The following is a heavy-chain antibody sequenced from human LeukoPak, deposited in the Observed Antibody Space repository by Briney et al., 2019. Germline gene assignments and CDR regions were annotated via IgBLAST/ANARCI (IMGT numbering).Heavy chain of an antibody. CDR3: ARLADD. V-gene: IGHV4-59*08. J-gene: IGHJ4*02. Sequence: SETLSLTCAVSGASVSTYYWSWICQPPGKGLEWIGYIDYFGRTNYNPSLQSRVTISEETAKNQFSLQLRSVTAADTAVYYCARLADDWGPGTLVIVSS. CDR1: GASVSTYY. CDR2: IDYFGRT.